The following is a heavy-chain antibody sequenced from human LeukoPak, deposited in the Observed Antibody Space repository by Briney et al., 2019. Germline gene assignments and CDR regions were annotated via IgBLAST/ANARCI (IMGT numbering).Heavy chain of an antibody. D-gene: IGHD5-12*01. CDR1: GFAFSSFG. CDR3: ARAMRSGYDY. V-gene: IGHV3-33*01. Sequence: PGRSLRLSCAASGFAFSSFGMHWVRQAPGKGLEWVAVIWYDGTNKYYADSVKGRFTISRDNAENSLYLQMNSLRDEDTAVYYCARAMRSGYDYWGQGTLVTVSS. J-gene: IGHJ4*02. CDR2: IWYDGTNK.